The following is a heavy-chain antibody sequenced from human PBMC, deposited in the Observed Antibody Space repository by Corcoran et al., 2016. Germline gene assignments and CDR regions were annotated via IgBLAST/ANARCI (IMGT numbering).Heavy chain of an antibody. CDR3: ACPYYDFWSGYFSYYYGMDV. Sequence: QVQLVQSGAEVKKPGASVKVSCKASGYTFTSYDINWVRQATGQGLEWMGWMNPNSGNTGYAQKFQGRVTMTRNTSISTAYMELSSLRSEDTAVYYCACPYYDFWSGYFSYYYGMDVWGQGTTVTVSS. CDR2: MNPNSGNT. J-gene: IGHJ6*02. CDR1: GYTFTSYD. D-gene: IGHD3-3*01. V-gene: IGHV1-8*01.